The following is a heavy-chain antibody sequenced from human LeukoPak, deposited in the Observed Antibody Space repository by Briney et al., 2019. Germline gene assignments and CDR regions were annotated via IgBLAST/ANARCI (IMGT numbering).Heavy chain of an antibody. Sequence: GGSLRLSCAASGFTFSSYGMHWVRQAPGKGLEWVAFIRYDGSNKYYADSVKGRFTISRDNSKNTLYLQMNSLRAEDTAVYYCAKDLGWELPNYFDYWGQGTLVTVSS. D-gene: IGHD1-26*01. CDR3: AKDLGWELPNYFDY. V-gene: IGHV3-30*02. J-gene: IGHJ4*02. CDR1: GFTFSSYG. CDR2: IRYDGSNK.